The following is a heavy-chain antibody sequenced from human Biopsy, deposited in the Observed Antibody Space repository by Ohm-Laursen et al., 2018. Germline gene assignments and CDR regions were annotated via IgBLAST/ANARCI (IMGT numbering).Heavy chain of an antibody. V-gene: IGHV3-74*01. J-gene: IGHJ4*02. CDR2: IKSDGLII. CDR3: VSFGINWGLSY. CDR1: GFGFDTSW. D-gene: IGHD7-27*01. Sequence: SLRLSCAASGFGFDTSWMYWVRQAPGKGLDWVSLIKSDGLIISYADPVKGRFTISRDNAKNTLFLQMNSLSTEDTAVYYCVSFGINWGLSYWGQGILVTVAS.